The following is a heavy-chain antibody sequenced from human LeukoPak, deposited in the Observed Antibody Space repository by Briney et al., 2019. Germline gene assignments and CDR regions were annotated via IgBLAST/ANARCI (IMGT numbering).Heavy chain of an antibody. Sequence: GGSLRLSSAASGFTFSGYALSWVRQAPGKGLEWVSAIRGSGGSTYYADSVKGRFTISRDNSKNTLCLQMKSLRAEDTAVYYCAKDQVVGGYFDYWGQGTLVTVSS. CDR1: GFTFSGYA. D-gene: IGHD2-15*01. V-gene: IGHV3-23*01. J-gene: IGHJ4*02. CDR2: IRGSGGST. CDR3: AKDQVVGGYFDY.